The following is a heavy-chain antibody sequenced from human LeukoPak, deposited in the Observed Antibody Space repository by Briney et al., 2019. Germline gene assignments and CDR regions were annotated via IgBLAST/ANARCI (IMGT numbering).Heavy chain of an antibody. J-gene: IGHJ4*02. CDR3: ARDGITMIVVVHFDY. D-gene: IGHD3-22*01. CDR2: ISYDGRNK. CDR1: GFTFSSYA. Sequence: GGSLRLSCAASGFTFSSYAMHWVRQAPGKGLEWVAVISYDGRNKYYADSVKGRFTISRDNSKNTLYLQMNSLRAEDTAVYYCARDGITMIVVVHFDYWGQGTLVTVSS. V-gene: IGHV3-30*04.